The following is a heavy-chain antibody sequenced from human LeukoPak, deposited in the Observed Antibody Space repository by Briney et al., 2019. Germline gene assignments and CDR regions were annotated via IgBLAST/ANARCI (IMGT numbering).Heavy chain of an antibody. D-gene: IGHD4-23*01. V-gene: IGHV3-30*02. CDR1: GFTFSSYA. J-gene: IGHJ4*02. Sequence: PGGSLRLSCAASGFTFSSYAMYWVRQAPGKGLEWVAFIRYDGSEKYYADSVKGRFTISRDNSKNTLYLQMKSLRPEDTAVYYCATNSVPEFWGQGNLVTVSS. CDR2: IRYDGSEK. CDR3: ATNSVPEF.